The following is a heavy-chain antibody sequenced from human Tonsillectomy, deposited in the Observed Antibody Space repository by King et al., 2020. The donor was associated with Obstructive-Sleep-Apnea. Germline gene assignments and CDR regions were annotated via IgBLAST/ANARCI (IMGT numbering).Heavy chain of an antibody. J-gene: IGHJ2*01. CDR3: ATKEGWYFDL. Sequence: VQLVESGGGLVQPGGSLRLSCAASGFTFSSRTMNWVRHTPGKALEWISYIMRCGPSVYYADSVSGRFTISRDNANNSLYLQMESLTVEDTAIYYCATKEGWYFDLWGRGTLVTVSS. V-gene: IGHV3-48*01. CDR2: IMRCGPSV. CDR1: GFTFSSRT.